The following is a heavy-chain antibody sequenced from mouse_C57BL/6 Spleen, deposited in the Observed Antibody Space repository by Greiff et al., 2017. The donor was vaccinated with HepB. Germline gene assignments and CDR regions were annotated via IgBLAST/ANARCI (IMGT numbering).Heavy chain of an antibody. CDR2: INPGSGGT. CDR1: GYAFTNYL. Sequence: VKLQESGAELVRPGTSVKVSCKASGYAFTNYLIEWVKQRPGQGLEWIGVINPGSGGTNYNEKFKGKATLTADKSSSTAYMQLSSLTSEDSAVYFCAREDYYGSSYAMDYWGQGTSVTVSS. J-gene: IGHJ4*01. CDR3: AREDYYGSSYAMDY. V-gene: IGHV1-54*01. D-gene: IGHD1-1*01.